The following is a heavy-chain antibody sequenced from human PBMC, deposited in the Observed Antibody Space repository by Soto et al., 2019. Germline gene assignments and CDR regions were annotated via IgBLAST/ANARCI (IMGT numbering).Heavy chain of an antibody. D-gene: IGHD1-7*01. J-gene: IGHJ6*02. CDR3: ARVGVGEELELQTKDYYGMDV. V-gene: IGHV1-2*04. CDR2: INPNSGGT. CDR1: GYTFTGYY. Sequence: GAPVKPSSKASGYTFTGYYMHWVRQAPGQGLEWMGWINPNSGGTNYAQKFQGWVTMTRDTSISTAYMELSRLRSDDTAVYYCARVGVGEELELQTKDYYGMDVWGQGTTVTVSS.